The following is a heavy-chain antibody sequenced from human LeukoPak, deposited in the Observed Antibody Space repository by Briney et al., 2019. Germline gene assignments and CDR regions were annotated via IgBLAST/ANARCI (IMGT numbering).Heavy chain of an antibody. CDR1: GYTFTSYA. D-gene: IGHD2-8*02. CDR3: ARTPGGRTLVTLNRNYYMDV. V-gene: IGHV1-69*06. CDR2: IIPIFGTT. J-gene: IGHJ6*03. Sequence: GASVKVSCKASGYTFTSYAISWVRQAPGQGLEWMGGIIPIFGTTNYTQKFQGRVTITADKSTTTAYVELSSLRSEDTAVYYCARTPGGRTLVTLNRNYYMDVWGKGTTVTVSS.